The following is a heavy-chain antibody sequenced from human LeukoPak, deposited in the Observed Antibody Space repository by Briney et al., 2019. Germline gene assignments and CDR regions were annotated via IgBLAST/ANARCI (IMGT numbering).Heavy chain of an antibody. CDR2: INHSGST. CDR1: GGSFSGYY. J-gene: IGHJ6*02. CDR3: ARFSVRGYSYGAYYYYGMDV. V-gene: IGHV4-34*01. D-gene: IGHD5-18*01. Sequence: SETLSLTCAVYGGSFSGYYWSWIRQPPGKGLEWIEEINHSGSTNYNPSLKSRVTISVDTSKNQFSLKLSSVTAADTAVYYCARFSVRGYSYGAYYYYGMDVWGQGTTVTVSS.